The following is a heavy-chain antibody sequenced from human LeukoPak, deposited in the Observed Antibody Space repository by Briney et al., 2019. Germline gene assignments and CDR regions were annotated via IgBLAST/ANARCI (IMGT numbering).Heavy chain of an antibody. CDR2: IRQDGSET. Sequence: GGSLRLSCAASGCTFSNYWMTWVRQAPGKGPEWVANIRQDGSETNYVDSVRGRFTIARDNTKNSLYLQMTSLRGEDTAVYYCASRAGKPGNTPWCFDYWGQGALVTVSS. J-gene: IGHJ4*02. CDR3: ASRAGKPGNTPWCFDY. CDR1: GCTFSNYW. D-gene: IGHD1-7*01. V-gene: IGHV3-7*01.